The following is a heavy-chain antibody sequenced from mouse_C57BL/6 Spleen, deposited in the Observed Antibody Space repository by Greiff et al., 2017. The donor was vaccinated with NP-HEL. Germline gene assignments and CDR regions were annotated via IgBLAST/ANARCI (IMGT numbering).Heavy chain of an antibody. V-gene: IGHV1-82*01. CDR2: IYPGDGDT. CDR3: APCYYGSSDYYAMDY. D-gene: IGHD1-1*01. CDR1: GYAFSSSW. J-gene: IGHJ4*01. Sequence: VQLQQSGPELVKPGASVKISCKASGYAFSSSWMNWVKQRPGKGLEWIGRIYPGDGDTNYNGKFKGKATLTADKSSSTAYMQLSSLTSEDSAVYFCAPCYYGSSDYYAMDYWGQGTSVTVSS.